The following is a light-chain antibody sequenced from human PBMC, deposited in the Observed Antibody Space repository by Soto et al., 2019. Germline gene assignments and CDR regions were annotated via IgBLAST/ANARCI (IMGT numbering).Light chain of an antibody. V-gene: IGKV1-5*03. CDR2: HSS. CDR1: QSISTW. Sequence: DVQMTQSPSSLSASIGDRVTITCRASQSISTWLAWYQQKPGQAPKLLITHSSTLQNGVPSRFIGRGSGTEFPLTISSLQPDDFATYYCQQYNFFRTFGQGIKVEV. J-gene: IGKJ1*01. CDR3: QQYNFFRT.